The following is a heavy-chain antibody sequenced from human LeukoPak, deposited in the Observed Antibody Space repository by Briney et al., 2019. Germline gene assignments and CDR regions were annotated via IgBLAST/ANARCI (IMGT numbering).Heavy chain of an antibody. CDR2: IYPGDSDS. J-gene: IGHJ4*02. CDR1: GYSFTSYW. Sequence: GESLKISCKGSGYSFTSYWIAWVRQMPGKGLEWMGMIYPGDSDSRYSLSFQGQVTTSADKSISTAYLQWSSLKASDTAMYYCARHDSSSDYWGQGTLVTVSS. CDR3: ARHDSSSDY. D-gene: IGHD6-6*01. V-gene: IGHV5-51*01.